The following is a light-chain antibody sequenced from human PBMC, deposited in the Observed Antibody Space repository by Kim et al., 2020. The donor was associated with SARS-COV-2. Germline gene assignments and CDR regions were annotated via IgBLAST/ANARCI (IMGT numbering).Light chain of an antibody. CDR3: KQRSNWSQT. V-gene: IGKV3-11*01. Sequence: DIVLTQSPATLSLSPGERATLSCSASQSVSSYLAWYQQKPGQAPRLLIYDASNRATGIPARFSGSGSGTDFTLTISSLEPEDFAVYYCKQRSNWSQTFGQGNKVDIK. CDR1: QSVSSY. CDR2: DAS. J-gene: IGKJ1*01.